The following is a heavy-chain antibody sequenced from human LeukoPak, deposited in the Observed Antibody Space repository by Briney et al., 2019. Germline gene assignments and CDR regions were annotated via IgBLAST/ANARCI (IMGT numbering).Heavy chain of an antibody. CDR2: ISSSSGYI. D-gene: IGHD2-2*01. Sequence: PGGSLRLSCAASGLTFSNAWMNWVRQAPGKGLEWVSSISSSSGYIYYADSVKGRFTISRDNSKNTLSLQMSSLRAGDTAIYYCAKGRFATSYYTQNDYWGQGTLVTVSS. CDR3: AKGRFATSYYTQNDY. J-gene: IGHJ4*02. CDR1: GLTFSNAW. V-gene: IGHV3-21*04.